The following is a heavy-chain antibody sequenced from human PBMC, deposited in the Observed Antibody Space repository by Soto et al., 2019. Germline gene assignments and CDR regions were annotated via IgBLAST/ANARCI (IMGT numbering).Heavy chain of an antibody. Sequence: QVQLVESGGGLVKPGGSLRLSCAASGFSFSDYYVSWVRQAPGKGLEFISYISGSGSDIEYADSVKGRFTISRDNAKNSLYLQMNSLRADDTAVYYCAKSPRGLDYWGQGSLVTVSS. D-gene: IGHD3-10*01. V-gene: IGHV3-11*01. J-gene: IGHJ4*02. CDR2: ISGSGSDI. CDR3: AKSPRGLDY. CDR1: GFSFSDYY.